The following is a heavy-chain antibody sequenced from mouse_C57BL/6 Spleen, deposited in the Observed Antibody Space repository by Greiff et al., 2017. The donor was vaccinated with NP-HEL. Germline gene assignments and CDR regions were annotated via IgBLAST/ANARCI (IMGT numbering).Heavy chain of an antibody. V-gene: IGHV1-53*01. CDR1: GYTFTSYW. J-gene: IGHJ3*01. D-gene: IGHD2-4*01. Sequence: QVQLQQPGTELVKPGASVKLSCKASGYTFTSYWMHWVKQRPGQGLEWIGNINPSNGGTNYNEKFKSKATLTVDKSSSTAYMQLSSLTSEDSAVYYCARLEGPIYYDYDRALSYWGQGTLVTVSA. CDR2: INPSNGGT. CDR3: ARLEGPIYYDYDRALSY.